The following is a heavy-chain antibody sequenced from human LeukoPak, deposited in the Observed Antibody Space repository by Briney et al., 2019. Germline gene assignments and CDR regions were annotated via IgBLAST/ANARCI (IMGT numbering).Heavy chain of an antibody. CDR2: VKKDASEM. Sequence: GGSLRLSCAASGFTFSNNWMTWVRQAPGKGLEWVASVKKDASEMYYVDSVKGRFTISRDNAKNSLYLQMSSLRVEDTAVYYCARDHYNWTPDQGYKVFDYWGQGSLVTVSS. CDR3: ARDHYNWTPDQGYKVFDY. V-gene: IGHV3-7*01. CDR1: GFTFSNNW. D-gene: IGHD1-20*01. J-gene: IGHJ4*02.